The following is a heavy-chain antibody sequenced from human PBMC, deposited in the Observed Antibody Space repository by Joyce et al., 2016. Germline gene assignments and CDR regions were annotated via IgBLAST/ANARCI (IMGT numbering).Heavy chain of an antibody. Sequence: QVQLVQSGAEVKKPGSSVKVSCKASGGTFSSYIINWVRQGPGQGLEWMGRIIPIIRIANYAQKFQGRVTIIADKSTNTAYMELSSLRSEDMAVYYCARTKSYYESIGYSYAFDTWGQGTMVTVSS. D-gene: IGHD3-22*01. V-gene: IGHV1-69*02. CDR1: GGTFSSYI. J-gene: IGHJ3*02. CDR2: IIPIIRIA. CDR3: ARTKSYYESIGYSYAFDT.